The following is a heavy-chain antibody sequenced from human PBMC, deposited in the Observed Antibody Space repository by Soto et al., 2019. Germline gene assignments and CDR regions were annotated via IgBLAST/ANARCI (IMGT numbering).Heavy chain of an antibody. D-gene: IGHD1-7*01. Sequence: EVQLVESGGGLVQPGRSLRLSCGASGFTFDDYAMHWVRQAPGKGLEWVSGISWNSGSIAYADSVKGRFTISRDNAKNSLYRQMNSLTPEDTALYYCAKDFSDIWDYRRDFDYWGQGTLVTVSS. V-gene: IGHV3-9*01. CDR1: GFTFDDYA. CDR2: ISWNSGSI. CDR3: AKDFSDIWDYRRDFDY. J-gene: IGHJ4*02.